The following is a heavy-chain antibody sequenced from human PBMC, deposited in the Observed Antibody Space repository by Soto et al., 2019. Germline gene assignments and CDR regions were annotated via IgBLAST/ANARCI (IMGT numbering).Heavy chain of an antibody. CDR2: ITHSGSS. CDR3: ARGREYFQH. CDR1: NASFSGYY. V-gene: IGHV4-34*01. Sequence: PSETLSLTCDVINASFSGYYWSWIRQPTGKGLEWIAEITHSGSSNYNPSLKSRVTMSLDRSKNRFSLKLTSVTAADTAVYYCARGREYFQHWCHGTLVTVSS. J-gene: IGHJ1*01.